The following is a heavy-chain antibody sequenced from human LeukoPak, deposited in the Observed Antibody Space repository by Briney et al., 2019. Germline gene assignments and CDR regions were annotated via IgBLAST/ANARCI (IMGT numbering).Heavy chain of an antibody. CDR2: ISGPGGNT. V-gene: IGHV3-23*01. Sequence: GGSLRLSCAASGFTLSNFWMNWVRQAPGKGLEWVSGISGPGGNTYYADSVKGRFTISRDNSKNTLYLQMNSLRAEDTAVYYCAKKVGGVYAFDIWGQGTMVTVSS. D-gene: IGHD3-16*01. CDR3: AKKVGGVYAFDI. J-gene: IGHJ3*02. CDR1: GFTLSNFW.